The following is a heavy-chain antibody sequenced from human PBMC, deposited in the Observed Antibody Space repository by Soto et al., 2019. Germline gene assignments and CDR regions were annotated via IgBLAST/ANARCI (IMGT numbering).Heavy chain of an antibody. V-gene: IGHV4-39*01. CDR1: GDSISSSNYY. CDR2: IYYSGST. Sequence: QLQLQESGPGLVKPSETLSLTCTVSGDSISSSNYYWAWIRQPPGKGLEWIGSIYYSGSTYYNASLKSRVTMSVDTSNNEFSLKLNSMTAADTAVYYCARQSWRSSYWGQGTLVTVSS. J-gene: IGHJ4*02. CDR3: ARQSWRSSY. D-gene: IGHD3-16*01.